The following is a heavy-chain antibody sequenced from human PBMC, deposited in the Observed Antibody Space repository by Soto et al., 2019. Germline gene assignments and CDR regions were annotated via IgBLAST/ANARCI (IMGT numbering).Heavy chain of an antibody. J-gene: IGHJ5*02. CDR2: IIPIFHIG. CDR3: ARVVEMATGWFDP. V-gene: IGHV1-69*13. Sequence: SVKVSCKTSGGSFSTSAISWVRQAPGEGLEWMGGIIPIFHIGNYAQNFQGRLTITADESTSTAYMELNSLKSEDTAMYYCARVVEMATGWFDPWGQGTLVTVSS. CDR1: GGSFSTSA.